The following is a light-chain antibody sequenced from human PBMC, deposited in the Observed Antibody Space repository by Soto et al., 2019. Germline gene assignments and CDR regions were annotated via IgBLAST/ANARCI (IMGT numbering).Light chain of an antibody. J-gene: IGKJ1*01. Sequence: EIVLTQSPGILSLSPGERATLSCRASQTITGSYLDWYQQKPGQAPRLLIYGASIRATGIPDRFSGSGSGTDFTLNISRPEPEKFAVYYCQQYGSSPRTFGQGTKVEVK. V-gene: IGKV3-20*01. CDR3: QQYGSSPRT. CDR1: QTITGSY. CDR2: GAS.